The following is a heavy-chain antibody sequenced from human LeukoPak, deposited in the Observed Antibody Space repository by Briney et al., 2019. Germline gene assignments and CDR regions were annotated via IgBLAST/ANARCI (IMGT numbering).Heavy chain of an antibody. V-gene: IGHV3-21*01. CDR3: ARLSAFWSGYYPSTDY. D-gene: IGHD3-3*01. J-gene: IGHJ4*02. CDR2: ISSSSSYI. CDR1: GFTFSSYS. Sequence: GGSLRLSCAASGFTFSSYSMNWVRQAPGKGLEWVSSISSSSSYIYYADSVKGRFTISRDNAKNSLYLQMNSLRAEDTAVYYCARLSAFWSGYYPSTDYWDQGTLVTVSS.